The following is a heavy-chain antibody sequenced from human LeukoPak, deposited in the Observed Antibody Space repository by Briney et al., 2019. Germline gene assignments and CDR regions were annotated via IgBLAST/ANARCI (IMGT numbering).Heavy chain of an antibody. V-gene: IGHV4-59*12. CDR1: GGSISSYY. D-gene: IGHD3-3*01. CDR3: ARVNTTIFGVADAFDI. CDR2: IYYSGST. J-gene: IGHJ3*02. Sequence: SETLSLTCTVSGGSISSYYWSWIRQPPGKGLEWIGYIYYSGSTNYNPSLKSRVTMSVDTSKNQFSLKLSSVTAADTAVYYCARVNTTIFGVADAFDIWGQGTMVTVSS.